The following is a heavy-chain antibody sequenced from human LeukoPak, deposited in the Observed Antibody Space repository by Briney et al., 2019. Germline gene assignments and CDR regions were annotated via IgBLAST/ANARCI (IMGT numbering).Heavy chain of an antibody. CDR1: GGSFSGYY. CDR3: ARNPLEYSSSSSDY. D-gene: IGHD6-6*01. CDR2: INHSGST. Sequence: SETLSLTCAVYGGSFSGYYWSWIRQPPGKGLEWTGEINHSGSTNYNPSLKSRVTISVDRSKNQFSLKLSFVTAADTAVYYCARNPLEYSSSSSDYWGQGTLVTVPS. J-gene: IGHJ4*02. V-gene: IGHV4-34*01.